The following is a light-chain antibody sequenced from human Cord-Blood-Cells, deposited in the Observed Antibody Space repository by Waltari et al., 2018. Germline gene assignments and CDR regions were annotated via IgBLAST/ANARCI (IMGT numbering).Light chain of an antibody. CDR2: QDS. CDR3: QSCDSSTVV. Sequence: SYELSPPLSGSVSPGRTASITCCGDTLGDKYACWYQPKPGQAPVLVIYQDSKRPSGIPEPFSGANSGNTATLTISGIQAMDEADYYCQSCDSSTVVFGGGTKLTVL. J-gene: IGLJ2*01. V-gene: IGLV3-1*01. CDR1: TLGDKY.